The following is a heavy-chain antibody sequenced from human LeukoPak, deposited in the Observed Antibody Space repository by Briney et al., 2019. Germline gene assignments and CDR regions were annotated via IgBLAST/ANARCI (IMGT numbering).Heavy chain of an antibody. Sequence: PGGSLRLSCEGSGFTFSAYNMNWVRQAPGKGLESISYISSSSATIFYADSVKGRFTISRDNDKNSLYLQMNSLRPEDTAVYYCARSLLRGAFDIWGQGTMVTVSS. V-gene: IGHV3-48*01. D-gene: IGHD4-17*01. J-gene: IGHJ3*02. CDR2: ISSSSATI. CDR3: ARSLLRGAFDI. CDR1: GFTFSAYN.